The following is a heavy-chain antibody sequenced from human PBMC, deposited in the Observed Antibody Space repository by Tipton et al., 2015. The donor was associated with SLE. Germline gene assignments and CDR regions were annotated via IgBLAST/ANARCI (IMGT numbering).Heavy chain of an antibody. Sequence: SLRLSCAVSGFTFQSHSMSWVRQAPGKGLEWVSGISGSGGSMYYADSVKGRFTISRDNSKNTVYLQMNSLRADDTAVYYCARAPPPTGLLWFRDHGWDYWGQGTLVTVSS. CDR3: ARAPPPTGLLWFRDHGWDY. CDR1: GFTFQSHS. D-gene: IGHD3-10*01. J-gene: IGHJ4*02. V-gene: IGHV3-23*01. CDR2: ISGSGGSM.